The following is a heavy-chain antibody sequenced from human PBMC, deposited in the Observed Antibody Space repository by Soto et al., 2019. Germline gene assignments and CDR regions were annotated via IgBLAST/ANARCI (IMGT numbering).Heavy chain of an antibody. D-gene: IGHD6-13*01. CDR2: ISWNSGSI. Sequence: EVQLVESGGGLVQPGRSLRLSCAASGFTFDDYAMHWVRQAPGKGLEWVSGISWNSGSIGYADSVKGRFTISRDNAKNSLYLQMNSLRAEDTALYYCAKGPHSSSCAEYFQHWGQGTLVTVSS. CDR1: GFTFDDYA. J-gene: IGHJ1*01. V-gene: IGHV3-9*01. CDR3: AKGPHSSSCAEYFQH.